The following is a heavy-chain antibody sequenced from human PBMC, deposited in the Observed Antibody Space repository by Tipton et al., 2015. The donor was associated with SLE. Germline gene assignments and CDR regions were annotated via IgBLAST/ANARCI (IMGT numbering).Heavy chain of an antibody. CDR1: GDSISSSGFY. CDR3: AREGLVVPNYFDY. J-gene: IGHJ4*02. CDR2: IYSSGST. V-gene: IGHV4-39*07. D-gene: IGHD2-8*02. Sequence: LRLSCTVSGDSISSSGFYWAWIRQPPGKGLEWVGTIYSSGSTYYNPSLKSRVTISVDTSKNQFSLKLSSVTAADTAVYYCAREGLVVPNYFDYWGQGTQVTVSA.